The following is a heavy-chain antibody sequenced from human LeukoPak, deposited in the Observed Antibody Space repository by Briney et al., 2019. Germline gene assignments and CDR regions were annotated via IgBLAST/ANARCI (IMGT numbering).Heavy chain of an antibody. Sequence: PSETLSLTCAVSGYSISSGNYWGWIRQPQGKGLEWIGTISYSGTTYYNPSLKSRVTISLDASKNQFSLKLSSVTAADTAVYYCARARFDYWGQGTLVTVSS. J-gene: IGHJ4*02. CDR3: ARARFDY. D-gene: IGHD6-6*01. V-gene: IGHV4-38-2*01. CDR1: GYSISSGNY. CDR2: ISYSGTT.